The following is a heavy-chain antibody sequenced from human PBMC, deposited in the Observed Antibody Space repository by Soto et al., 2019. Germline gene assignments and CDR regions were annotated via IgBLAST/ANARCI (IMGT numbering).Heavy chain of an antibody. CDR1: GGSISSGGYS. Sequence: QLQLQESGSGLVKPSQTLSLTCAVSGGSISSGGYSWSWIRQPPGKGLEWIGYIYHSGSTYYNPSLKSRGTISVDRSKNQFSLKLSSGTAADTAVYYCARAHYGDYGYGMDVWGQGTTVTVSS. CDR2: IYHSGST. J-gene: IGHJ6*02. CDR3: ARAHYGDYGYGMDV. V-gene: IGHV4-30-2*01. D-gene: IGHD4-17*01.